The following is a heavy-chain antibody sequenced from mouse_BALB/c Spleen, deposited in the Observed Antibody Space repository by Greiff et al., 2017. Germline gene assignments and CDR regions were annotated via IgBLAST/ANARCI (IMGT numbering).Heavy chain of an antibody. CDR1: GYSFTGYF. CDR2: INPYNGDT. V-gene: IGHV1-20*02. J-gene: IGHJ2*01. CDR3: ARERDYGSRDFDY. D-gene: IGHD1-1*01. Sequence: VQLKQSGPELVKPGASVKISCKASGYSFTGYFMNWVMQSHGKSLEWIGRINPYNGDTFYNQKFKGKATLTVDKSSSTAHMELRSLASEDSAVYYCARERDYGSRDFDYWGQGTTLTVSS.